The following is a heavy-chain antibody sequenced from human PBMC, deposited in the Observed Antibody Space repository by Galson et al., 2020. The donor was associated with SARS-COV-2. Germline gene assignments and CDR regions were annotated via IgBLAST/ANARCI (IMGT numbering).Heavy chain of an antibody. CDR1: GGSISSGGYY. J-gene: IGHJ6*02. V-gene: IGHV4-31*03. D-gene: IGHD3-10*01. CDR2: IYYSGST. CDR3: ARAVFGITMVRGIYYYYGMDV. Sequence: TLSLTCTVSGGSISSGGYYWSWIRQHPGKGLEWIGYIYYSGSTYYNPSLKRRVTISVDTSKNQFSLKLSSVTAADTAVYYCARAVFGITMVRGIYYYYGMDVWGQGTTVTVSS.